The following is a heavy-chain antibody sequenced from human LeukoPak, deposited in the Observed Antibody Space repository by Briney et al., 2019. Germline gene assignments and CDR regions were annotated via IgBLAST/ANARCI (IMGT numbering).Heavy chain of an antibody. CDR2: INPSGGST. CDR1: GYTFTNYY. CDR3: ARVVPGTTWVGTYFDN. D-gene: IGHD2-21*02. J-gene: IGHJ4*02. V-gene: IGHV1-46*01. Sequence: GASVKVSCKASGYTFTNYYMHWVRQAPGQGLEWTGIINPSGGSTSNAQKFQGRVTMTRDTSTSTVYMELSSLRSEDTAVYYCARVVPGTTWVGTYFDNWGQGTLVTVSS.